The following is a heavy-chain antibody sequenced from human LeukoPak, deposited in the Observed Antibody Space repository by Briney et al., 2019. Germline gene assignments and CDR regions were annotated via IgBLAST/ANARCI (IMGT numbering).Heavy chain of an antibody. CDR3: XXXXXXXXGYDYYYYYMDV. CDR1: GYTFTGYY. J-gene: IGHJ6*03. V-gene: IGHV1-2*02. D-gene: IGHD5-18*01. Sequence: ASVKVSCKASGYTFTGYYMHWVRQAPGQGLEWMGWINPNSGGTNYAQKFQGRVTMTRDTSISTAYMELSRLRSDDTAVYYCXXXXXXXXGYDYYYYYMDVWGKGTTVTVSS. CDR2: INPNSGGT.